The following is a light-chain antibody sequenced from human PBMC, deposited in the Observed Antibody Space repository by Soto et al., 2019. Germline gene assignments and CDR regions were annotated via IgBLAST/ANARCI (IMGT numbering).Light chain of an antibody. Sequence: DIQMTQSPSSLSAFVGDRVTITCRASQDIKKYLAWFQQKPGKAPKSLIYGASSLHRGVPSKFTGSGSGTHFTLTISSLQPEDFATYYCQHYNSYSEAFDQGTKVDIK. CDR2: GAS. J-gene: IGKJ1*01. V-gene: IGKV1-16*02. CDR3: QHYNSYSEA. CDR1: QDIKKY.